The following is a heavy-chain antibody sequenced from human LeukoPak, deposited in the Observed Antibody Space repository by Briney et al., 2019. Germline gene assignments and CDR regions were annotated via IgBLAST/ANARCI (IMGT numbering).Heavy chain of an antibody. V-gene: IGHV3-48*04. CDR2: SSSSSSPI. D-gene: IGHD2-21*01. Sequence: PGGSLRLSCAASGFTFTSYSMNWVRQAPGKGLEWLSYSSSSSSPIFYADSVKGRFTISRDISKNTLYVQINSLRAEDTAVYYCARGSGGERYFYYGMDVWGQGTTVTVSS. J-gene: IGHJ6*02. CDR1: GFTFTSYS. CDR3: ARGSGGERYFYYGMDV.